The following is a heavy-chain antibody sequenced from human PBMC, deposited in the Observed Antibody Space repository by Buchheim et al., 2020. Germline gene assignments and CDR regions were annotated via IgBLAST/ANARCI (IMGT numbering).Heavy chain of an antibody. D-gene: IGHD3-22*01. Sequence: QVQLQESGPGLVKPSQTLSLTCTVSGGSISSGGYYWSWIRQHPGKGLEWIGYIYYSGSTYYNPSLKSRVTISVDTSKNQFSLKLSSVTAADTAVYYCAREAYDSSSYYYGDYYYYYGMDVWGQGTT. J-gene: IGHJ6*02. CDR3: AREAYDSSSYYYGDYYYYYGMDV. CDR2: IYYSGST. V-gene: IGHV4-31*03. CDR1: GGSISSGGYY.